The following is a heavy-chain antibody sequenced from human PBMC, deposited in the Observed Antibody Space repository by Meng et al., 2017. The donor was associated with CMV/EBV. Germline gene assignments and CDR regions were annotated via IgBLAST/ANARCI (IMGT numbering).Heavy chain of an antibody. CDR1: GFNFSSYA. CDR2: ISGSGGST. V-gene: IGHV3-23*01. D-gene: IGHD4-17*01. Sequence: CAASGFNFSSYAMSWVRQAPGKGLEWVSAISGSGGSTYYADSVKGRFTISRDNSKNTLYLQMNSLRAEDTAVYYCAKALTVTTFFDYWGQGTLVTVSS. CDR3: AKALTVTTFFDY. J-gene: IGHJ4*02.